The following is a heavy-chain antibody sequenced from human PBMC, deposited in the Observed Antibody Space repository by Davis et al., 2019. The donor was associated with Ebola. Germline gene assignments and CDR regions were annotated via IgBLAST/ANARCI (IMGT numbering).Heavy chain of an antibody. D-gene: IGHD3-22*01. V-gene: IGHV3-23*01. CDR3: AKSTMIVGDWDFDY. CDR1: GFVFSSYV. J-gene: IGHJ4*02. Sequence: GGSLRLSCAASGFVFSSYVMSWVRRAPGKGLEWVSTLGTSADTYYADSVKGRFTISRDNSKNTLYLQMNGLRVEDTAIYYCAKSTMIVGDWDFDYWGQGTLVTVSS. CDR2: LGTSADT.